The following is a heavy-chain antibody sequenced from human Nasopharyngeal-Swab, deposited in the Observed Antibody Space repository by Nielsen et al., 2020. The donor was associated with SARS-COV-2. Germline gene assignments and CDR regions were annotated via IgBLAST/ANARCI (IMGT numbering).Heavy chain of an antibody. CDR2: ISSSSYI. V-gene: IGHV3-21*01. CDR3: ARDGAYSSGWRDY. D-gene: IGHD6-19*01. J-gene: IGHJ4*02. Sequence: GESLKISCAASGFTFSSYGMHWVRQAPGKGLEWVSSISSSSYIYYADSVKGRFTISRDNAKNSLYLQMNSLRAEDTAVYYCARDGAYSSGWRDYWGQGTLVTVSS. CDR1: GFTFSSYG.